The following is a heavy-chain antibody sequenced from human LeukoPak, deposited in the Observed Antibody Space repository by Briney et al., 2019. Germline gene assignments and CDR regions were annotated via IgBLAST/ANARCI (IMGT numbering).Heavy chain of an antibody. Sequence: KPSETLSLTCTFSGGSISGYYWSWIRQSAGKGLEWIGRVHTSESTSYNPSLKSRVTVSVDTSKNQFSLKLSSVTAADTAVYYCARGKALSGTYYYYFDYWGQGTLVTVSS. CDR1: GGSISGYY. CDR2: VHTSEST. CDR3: ARGKALSGTYYYYFDY. V-gene: IGHV4-4*07. D-gene: IGHD1-26*01. J-gene: IGHJ4*02.